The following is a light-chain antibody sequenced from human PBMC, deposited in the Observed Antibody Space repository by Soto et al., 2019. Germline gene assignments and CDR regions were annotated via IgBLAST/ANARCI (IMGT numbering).Light chain of an antibody. Sequence: IVLTQSPATLSLSPGERATLSCRASESISRHLIWYQQRPGQAPRLLIYDASTRATGIPARFSCSGSGTDFALTISSLEAEAFAVYYCQQRSNGSPLTFGQGTKVEIK. CDR2: DAS. V-gene: IGKV3-11*01. CDR1: ESISRH. J-gene: IGKJ2*01. CDR3: QQRSNGSPLT.